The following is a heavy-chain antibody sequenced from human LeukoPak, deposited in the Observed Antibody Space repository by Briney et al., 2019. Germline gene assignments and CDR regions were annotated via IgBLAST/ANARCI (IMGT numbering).Heavy chain of an antibody. CDR1: GYTFTSYG. J-gene: IGHJ4*02. CDR2: ISAYNGNT. V-gene: IGHV1-18*01. Sequence: GASVKVSCKASGYTFTSYGISWVRQAPGQGLEWMGWISAYNGNTNYAQKLQGRVTMTTDTSTSTAYMELRSLRSDGTAVYYCARDLRLLEWLLSGVGFDYWGQGTLVTVSS. CDR3: ARDLRLLEWLLSGVGFDY. D-gene: IGHD3-3*01.